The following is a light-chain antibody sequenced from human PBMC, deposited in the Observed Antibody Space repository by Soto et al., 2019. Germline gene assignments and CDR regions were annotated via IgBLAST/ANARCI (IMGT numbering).Light chain of an antibody. CDR3: KSYAGSNTYV. J-gene: IGLJ1*01. V-gene: IGLV2-8*01. CDR1: KNDIGVYDF. Sequence: QSALTQPPSASGSPGQSVTISCTGTKNDIGVYDFVSWYQHHSGKAPRLIIYEVVQRPSGVPDRFSGSKSGNTASLTVSGLQAADEADYFCKSYAGSNTYVLGSGTKVTVL. CDR2: EVV.